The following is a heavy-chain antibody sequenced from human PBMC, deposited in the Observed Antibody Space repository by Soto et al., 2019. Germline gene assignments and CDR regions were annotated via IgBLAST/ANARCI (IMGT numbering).Heavy chain of an antibody. V-gene: IGHV3-48*02. J-gene: IGHJ6*02. CDR1: GFTFSSYS. D-gene: IGHD2-15*01. Sequence: GGSLRLSCAASGFTFSSYSMNWVRQAPGKGLEWVSYISSSSSTIYYADSVKGRFTISRDNAKNSLYLQMNSLRDEDTAVYYCASCMFRGICSGGPLASMDVWGQGTTVTVSS. CDR2: ISSSSSTI. CDR3: ASCMFRGICSGGPLASMDV.